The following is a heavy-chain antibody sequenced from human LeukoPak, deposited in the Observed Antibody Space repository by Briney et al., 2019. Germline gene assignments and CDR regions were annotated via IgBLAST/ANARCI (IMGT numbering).Heavy chain of an antibody. D-gene: IGHD1-7*01. V-gene: IGHV1-18*01. J-gene: IGHJ6*02. CDR3: ARDPVTSNWHSAYYYGMDV. Sequence: ASVKVSCKASGYTFINYGISWVRQAPGQGLEWMGWISAYNGNTNYAQKLQGRVTVTTDTSTSTAYMELRSLRSDDTAVYYCARDPVTSNWHSAYYYGMDVWGQGTTVTVSS. CDR1: GYTFINYG. CDR2: ISAYNGNT.